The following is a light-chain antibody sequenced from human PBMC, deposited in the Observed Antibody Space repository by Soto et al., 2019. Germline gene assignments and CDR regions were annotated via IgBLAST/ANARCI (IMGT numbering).Light chain of an antibody. CDR3: QQTYRSVT. J-gene: IGKJ5*01. V-gene: IGKV1-39*01. CDR2: GAS. Sequence: DIQLTQSPSSLSSSIGDRVTITCRASQDISSSLNWYQQKPARAPNLLIYGASTLQGGVPSRFSGRASGTEFTLTISGLQPEDVGAYYCQQTYRSVTFGQGTRLE. CDR1: QDISSS.